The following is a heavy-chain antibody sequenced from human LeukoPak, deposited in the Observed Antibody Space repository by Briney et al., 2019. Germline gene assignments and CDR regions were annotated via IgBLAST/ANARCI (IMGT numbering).Heavy chain of an antibody. CDR3: ASDSTMKGY. CDR1: GFSFSSSG. J-gene: IGHJ4*02. Sequence: GGSLRLSCAASGFSFSSSGMNWVRQALGKGLEWVSYIDTSSTTKNYADSVKGRFTISRDNAKNSLYLQMNSLRVEDTAVYYCASDSTMKGYWGQGTLVTVSS. V-gene: IGHV3-48*01. CDR2: IDTSSTTK. D-gene: IGHD1-1*01.